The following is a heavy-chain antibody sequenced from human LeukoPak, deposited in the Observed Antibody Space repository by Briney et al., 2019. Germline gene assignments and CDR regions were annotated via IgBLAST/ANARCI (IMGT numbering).Heavy chain of an antibody. CDR3: ARETRDSPTVYFDS. CDR2: IYHSGST. CDR1: GGSISSSNW. D-gene: IGHD4-17*01. V-gene: IGHV4-4*02. J-gene: IGHJ4*02. Sequence: PSGTLSLTCAVSGGSISSSNWWSWVRQPPGKGLEWIGEIYHSGSTNYNPSLKSRVTISVDKSKNQFSLKLNSVTAADTAIYYCARETRDSPTVYFDSWGQGILVTVSS.